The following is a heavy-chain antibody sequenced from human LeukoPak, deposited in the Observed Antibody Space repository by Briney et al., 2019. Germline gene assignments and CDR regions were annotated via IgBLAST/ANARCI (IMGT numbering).Heavy chain of an antibody. V-gene: IGHV5-51*01. CDR1: GYSFTSYW. CDR3: ARHRGIGDYYYYGMDV. Sequence: GESLKISCKGSGYSFTSYWIGWVRQMPGKGLEWMGIIYPGDSDTRYSPSFQGQVTISADKSISTAYLQWSSLKASDTAMYYCARHRGIGDYYYYGMDVWGQGTTVTVSS. CDR2: IYPGDSDT. D-gene: IGHD2-2*01. J-gene: IGHJ6*02.